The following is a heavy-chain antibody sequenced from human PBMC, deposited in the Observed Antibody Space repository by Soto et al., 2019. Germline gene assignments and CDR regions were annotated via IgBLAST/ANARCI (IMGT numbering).Heavy chain of an antibody. CDR2: IIPILGIA. CDR3: ARGGPTGGIGY. D-gene: IGHD2-8*02. CDR1: GGTFSSYT. V-gene: IGHV1-69*02. Sequence: QVQLVQSGAEVKKPGSSVKVSCKASGGTFSSYTISWVRQAPGQGLEWMGRIIPILGIANYAQKFQGRVTITADKSTSTAYMELSSLRAEDTAVYYCARGGPTGGIGYWGQGTLVTVSS. J-gene: IGHJ4*02.